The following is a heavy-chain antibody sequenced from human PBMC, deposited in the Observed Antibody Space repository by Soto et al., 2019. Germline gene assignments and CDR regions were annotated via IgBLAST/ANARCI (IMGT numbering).Heavy chain of an antibody. D-gene: IGHD2-21*02. CDR2: VNPSGGHT. V-gene: IGHV1-46*01. CDR1: GDTFTEYY. Sequence: QVQLMQSGAEVKKPGASVKVSCKASGDTFTEYYIHWVRQAPGQGLEWMGTVNPSGGHTTYAQHCLGRGTMTRKTYTRTPNMELTGLTSEDTAVYYGARGGHVVVVTAALDYWGQGTLVTVSS. CDR3: ARGGHVVVVTAALDY. J-gene: IGHJ4*02.